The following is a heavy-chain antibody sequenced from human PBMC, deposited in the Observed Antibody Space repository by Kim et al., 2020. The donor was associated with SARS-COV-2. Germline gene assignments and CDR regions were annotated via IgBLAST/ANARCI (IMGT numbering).Heavy chain of an antibody. Sequence: SETLSLTCVVSGASISSSSCWSWIRQPPGKGLEWIGEIDHSGTTSYNASLKSRVTISVDKSKNQFSLRLNSVSAADTAVYYCARGVGSAWTDRAWFDPWGEGTVVAVS. V-gene: IGHV4-4*02. CDR3: ARGVGSAWTDRAWFDP. D-gene: IGHD2-15*01. CDR1: GASISSSSC. J-gene: IGHJ5*02. CDR2: IDHSGTT.